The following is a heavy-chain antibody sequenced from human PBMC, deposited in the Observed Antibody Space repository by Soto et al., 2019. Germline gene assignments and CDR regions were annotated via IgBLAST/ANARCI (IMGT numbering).Heavy chain of an antibody. J-gene: IGHJ3*02. CDR3: ARAGDIVVVVAANRGAFDI. CDR1: GGSISSGGYY. V-gene: IGHV4-31*03. Sequence: SETLSLTCTVSGGSISSGGYYWSWIRQHPGKGLEWIGYIYYSGSTYYNPSLKSRVTISVDTSKNQFSLKLSSATAADTAVYYCARAGDIVVVVAANRGAFDIWGQGTMVTVSS. CDR2: IYYSGST. D-gene: IGHD2-15*01.